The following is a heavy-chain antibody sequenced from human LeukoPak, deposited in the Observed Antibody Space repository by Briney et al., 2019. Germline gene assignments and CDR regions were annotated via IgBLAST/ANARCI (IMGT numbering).Heavy chain of an antibody. V-gene: IGHV3-30-3*01. J-gene: IGHJ4*02. CDR1: GFTFSSYA. CDR2: ISYDGSNK. Sequence: GGSLRLSCAASGFTFSSYAMHWVRQAPGKGLKWVAVISYDGSNKYYAGSVKGRFTISRDNSKNTLYLQMNSLRAEDTAVYYCARAPSSGYRSGLDYWGQGTLVTVSS. D-gene: IGHD3-22*01. CDR3: ARAPSSGYRSGLDY.